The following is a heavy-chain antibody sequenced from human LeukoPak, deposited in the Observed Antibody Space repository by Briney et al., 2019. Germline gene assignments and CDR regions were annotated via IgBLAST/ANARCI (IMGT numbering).Heavy chain of an antibody. CDR1: GFTFSNYA. Sequence: GGSLRLSCAASGFTFSNYAMTWVRQAPGKGLEWVSIISSGSSAIFSADALKGRFTISRDDAKNLLYLDMNSLRAEDTAVYYCARVEVGATLNFDYWGQGTLVTVSS. D-gene: IGHD1-26*01. CDR2: ISSGSSAI. CDR3: ARVEVGATLNFDY. V-gene: IGHV3-21*01. J-gene: IGHJ4*02.